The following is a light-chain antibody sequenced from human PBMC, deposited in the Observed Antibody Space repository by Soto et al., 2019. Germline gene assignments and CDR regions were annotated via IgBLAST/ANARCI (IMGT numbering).Light chain of an antibody. V-gene: IGLV2-8*01. CDR1: SSDVGGYNY. CDR2: EVT. CDR3: SSYAGSNSVL. Sequence: QSALTQPPSASGSPGQSVTISCTGMSSDVGGYNYVSWYQQHPGKAPKLMIYEVTKRRSGVPDRFSGSKSGNTASLTVSGLQAEDEADYYCSSYAGSNSVLFGGGTKLTVL. J-gene: IGLJ2*01.